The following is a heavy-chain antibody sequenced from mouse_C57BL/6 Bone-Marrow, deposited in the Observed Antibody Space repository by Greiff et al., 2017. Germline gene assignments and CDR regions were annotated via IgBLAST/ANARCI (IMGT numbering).Heavy chain of an antibody. CDR1: GYTFTSYW. Sequence: QVQLQQPGAELVMPGASVKLSCKASGYTFTSYWMHWVKQRPGQGLEWIGEIDPSASYTNYNPKFKGKSTLTVDKSSSTAYMQLSSLTSEDSAVYYCARMTTVVATFDYWGQGTTLTVSS. D-gene: IGHD1-1*01. CDR2: IDPSASYT. CDR3: ARMTTVVATFDY. J-gene: IGHJ2*01. V-gene: IGHV1-69*01.